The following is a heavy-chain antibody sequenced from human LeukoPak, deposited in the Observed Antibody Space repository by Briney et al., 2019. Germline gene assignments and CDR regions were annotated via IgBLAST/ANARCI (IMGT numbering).Heavy chain of an antibody. CDR1: GVSISSYY. CDR3: ARLAAISGSDYPDD. Sequence: SETLSLTCTVSGVSISSYYWSWIRQAPGKGLEWIAYIFYSGNTIYNPSLRSRVTISADTSKNHFSMRLRSVTAADTAVYYCARLAAISGSDYPDDWGQGTLVTVSS. V-gene: IGHV4-59*08. J-gene: IGHJ4*02. CDR2: IFYSGNT. D-gene: IGHD1-26*01.